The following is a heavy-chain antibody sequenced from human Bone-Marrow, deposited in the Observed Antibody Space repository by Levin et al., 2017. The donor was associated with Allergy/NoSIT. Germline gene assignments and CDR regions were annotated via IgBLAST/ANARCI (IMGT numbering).Heavy chain of an antibody. D-gene: IGHD3-3*02. J-gene: IGHJ4*02. Sequence: PRASVKVSCQGSGYFFDIYSITWVRQRPGQGLEWMGDIDVSDSKVKFSPSFQGHVTITADKSLRTVYLQWSGLKVSDSAMYYCARHFSSRHFDYWGQGTLVTVSS. V-gene: IGHV5-10-1*01. CDR2: IDVSDSKV. CDR1: GYFFDIYS. CDR3: ARHFSSRHFDY.